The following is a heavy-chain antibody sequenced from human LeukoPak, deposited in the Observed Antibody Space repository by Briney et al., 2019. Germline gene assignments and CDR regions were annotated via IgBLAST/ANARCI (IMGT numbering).Heavy chain of an antibody. CDR2: IYTSGTT. Sequence: SETLSLTCSLSGGSLITYYWSWIRQPAGKGLEWLGRIYTSGTTKYNPSLESRVTMSADTSKNQFSLKLTSVTAADTAVYYCARDRGPVTAFFDYWSQGTLVTVSS. CDR3: ARDRGPVTAFFDY. CDR1: GGSLITYY. V-gene: IGHV4-4*07. J-gene: IGHJ4*02. D-gene: IGHD1-20*01.